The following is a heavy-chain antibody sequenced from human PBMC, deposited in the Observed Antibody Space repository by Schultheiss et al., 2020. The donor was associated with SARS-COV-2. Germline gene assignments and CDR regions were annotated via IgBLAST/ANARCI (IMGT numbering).Heavy chain of an antibody. Sequence: SETLSLTCTVSGGSVSSGSYYWSWIRQPAGKGLEWIGRIYTSGSTNYNPSLKSRVTMSVDTSKNQFSLKLSSVTAADTAVYYCARVQLWLRGAFDIWGQGTMVTVSS. J-gene: IGHJ3*02. CDR3: ARVQLWLRGAFDI. CDR2: IYTSGST. D-gene: IGHD5-18*01. CDR1: GGSVSSGSYY. V-gene: IGHV4-61*02.